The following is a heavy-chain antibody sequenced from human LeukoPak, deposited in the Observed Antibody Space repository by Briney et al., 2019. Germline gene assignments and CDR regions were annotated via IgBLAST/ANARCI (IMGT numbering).Heavy chain of an antibody. J-gene: IGHJ4*02. CDR1: GFTFSSYS. D-gene: IGHD2-2*01. CDR2: ISSGSSYI. Sequence: GGSLRLSCAASGFTFSSYSMNRVRQAPGKGLEWVSSISSGSSYIYYADSLKGRFTISRDNAKNSLYLQMNSLRAEDTGVYYCAREPEYCSSTTCYRDSLFDYRGQGTLVTVSS. CDR3: AREPEYCSSTTCYRDSLFDY. V-gene: IGHV3-21*01.